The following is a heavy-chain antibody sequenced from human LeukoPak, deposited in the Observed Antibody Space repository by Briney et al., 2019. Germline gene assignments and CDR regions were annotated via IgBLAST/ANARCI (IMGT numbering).Heavy chain of an antibody. Sequence: GGSLRLSCAASGFTFSDYYMSWIRQAPGKGLEWVSYISSSGSTKYYADSVKGRFTISRDNAKNSYLQMNSLRAEDTAVYYCARDGRAYGRGSPHYWGQGTLVTVSS. V-gene: IGHV3-11*01. D-gene: IGHD3-10*01. CDR1: GFTFSDYY. J-gene: IGHJ4*02. CDR3: ARDGRAYGRGSPHY. CDR2: ISSSGSTK.